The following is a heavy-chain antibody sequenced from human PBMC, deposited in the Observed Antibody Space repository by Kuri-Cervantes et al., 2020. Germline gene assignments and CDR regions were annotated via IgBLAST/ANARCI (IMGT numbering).Heavy chain of an antibody. V-gene: IGHV4-39*07. CDR2: IYYSGST. CDR3: ARAPGSAIFGVVIRRFDY. D-gene: IGHD3-3*01. CDR1: GGSISSSSYY. J-gene: IGHJ4*02. Sequence: SETLSLTCTVSGGSISSSSYYWGWIRQPPGKGLEWIGSIYYSGSTYYNPSLKSRVTISVDTSKNQFSLKLTSVTAADTAVYYCARAPGSAIFGVVIRRFDYWGQGTLVTVSS.